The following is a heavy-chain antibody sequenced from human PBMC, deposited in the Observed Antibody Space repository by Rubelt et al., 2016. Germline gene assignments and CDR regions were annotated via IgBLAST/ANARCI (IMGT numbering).Heavy chain of an antibody. CDR1: GYSFTDYY. V-gene: IGHV1-2*06. D-gene: IGHD2-15*01. J-gene: IGHJ1*01. Sequence: QVQLVQSGAEVKKPGASVKVSCQASGYSFTDYYIHWVRQAPGQGLEWMGRINPNSGGTNYPQRFQGSVTMTRDTSTSTAYMEMSRLTSDDTAVYYCAREAYTSRYCGENWGQGTLVTVSS. CDR3: AREAYTSRYCGEN. CDR2: INPNSGGT.